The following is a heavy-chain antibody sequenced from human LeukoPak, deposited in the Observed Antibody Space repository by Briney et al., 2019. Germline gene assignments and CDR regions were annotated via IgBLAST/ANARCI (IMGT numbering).Heavy chain of an antibody. Sequence: SETLSLTCTVSGDSISGYYWSWIRLPPGKGLEWIGNIYYSGTTNYNPSLKSRVTISVDTSKNQFSLKLSSVTAADTAIYYCARGGSYHGYWGQGTLVTVSS. D-gene: IGHD1-26*01. J-gene: IGHJ4*02. V-gene: IGHV4-59*01. CDR3: ARGGSYHGY. CDR2: IYYSGTT. CDR1: GDSISGYY.